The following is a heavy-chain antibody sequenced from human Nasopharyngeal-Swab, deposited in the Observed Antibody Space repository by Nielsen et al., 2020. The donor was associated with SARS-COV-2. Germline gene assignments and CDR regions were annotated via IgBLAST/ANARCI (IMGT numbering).Heavy chain of an antibody. CDR2: IYYSGST. CDR1: DYY. Sequence: DYYMSWIRQAPGKGLEWIGYIYYSGSTYYNPSLKSRVTISVDTSKNQFSLKLSSVTAADTAVYYCAREFYDILTGDAFDIWGQGTMVTVSS. D-gene: IGHD3-9*01. V-gene: IGHV4-30-4*08. CDR3: AREFYDILTGDAFDI. J-gene: IGHJ3*02.